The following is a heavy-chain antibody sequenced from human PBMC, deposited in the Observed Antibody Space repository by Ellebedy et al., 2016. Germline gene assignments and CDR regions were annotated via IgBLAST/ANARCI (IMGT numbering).Heavy chain of an antibody. CDR3: ARGQQWLVRYFDY. Sequence: GSLRLXCAVYGGSFSGYYWSWIRQPPGKGLEWIGEINHSGSTNYNPSLKSRVTISVDTSKNQFSLKLSSVTAADTAVYYCARGQQWLVRYFDYWGQGTLVTVSS. CDR1: GGSFSGYY. CDR2: INHSGST. J-gene: IGHJ4*02. V-gene: IGHV4-34*01. D-gene: IGHD6-19*01.